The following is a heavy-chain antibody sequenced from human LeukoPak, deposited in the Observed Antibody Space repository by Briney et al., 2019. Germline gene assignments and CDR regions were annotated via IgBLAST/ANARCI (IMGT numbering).Heavy chain of an antibody. Sequence: PGGSLRLSCAASGFTFDDYAMHWVRQAPGKGLEWVSGISWNSGSIGYADSVKGRFTISRDNAKNSLYLQMNSLRAEDTALYYCAKDAAAHAEYFQHWGQGTLVTVSS. J-gene: IGHJ1*01. V-gene: IGHV3-9*01. D-gene: IGHD2-2*01. CDR3: AKDAAAHAEYFQH. CDR1: GFTFDDYA. CDR2: ISWNSGSI.